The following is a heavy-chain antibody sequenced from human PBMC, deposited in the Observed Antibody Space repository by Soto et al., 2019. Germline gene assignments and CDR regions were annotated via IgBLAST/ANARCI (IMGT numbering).Heavy chain of an antibody. Sequence: GASVKVSCKASGGTFSSYAISWLRQAPGQGLEWMGGIIPIFGTANYAQKFQGRVTITADESTSTAYMELSSLRSEDTAVYYCARGGYDSSGYLGHRAFDYWGQGTLVTVSS. CDR2: IIPIFGTA. CDR1: GGTFSSYA. V-gene: IGHV1-69*13. D-gene: IGHD3-22*01. J-gene: IGHJ4*02. CDR3: ARGGYDSSGYLGHRAFDY.